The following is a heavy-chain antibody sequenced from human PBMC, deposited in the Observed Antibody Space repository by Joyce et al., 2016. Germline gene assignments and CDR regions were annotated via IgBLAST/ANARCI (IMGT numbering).Heavy chain of an antibody. CDR3: ATSMRGSYFFDY. V-gene: IGHV1-24*01. J-gene: IGHJ4*02. Sequence: QVQLVQSGAEVKKPGASVKVSCKVSGYTLTELAMYWARQAPGKGLEWIGGFDPEDGETIYAQKFQGRVTMTEDTSTDTAYMELGSLRSEDTAVYYCATSMRGSYFFDYWGQGTLVTVSS. CDR2: FDPEDGET. D-gene: IGHD1-26*01. CDR1: GYTLTELA.